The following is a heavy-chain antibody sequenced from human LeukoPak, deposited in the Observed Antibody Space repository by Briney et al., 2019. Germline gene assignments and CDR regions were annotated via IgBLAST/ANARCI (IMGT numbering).Heavy chain of an antibody. CDR2: INAGNGNT. J-gene: IGHJ4*02. V-gene: IGHV1-3*01. Sequence: ASVEVSCKASGYTFTSYAMHWVRQAPGQRLEWMGWINAGNGNTKYSQKFQGRVTITRDTSASTAYMELSSLRSEDTAVYYCARTKSVRGDSSPLGYWGQGTLVTVSS. CDR3: ARTKSVRGDSSPLGY. CDR1: GYTFTSYA. D-gene: IGHD3-10*01.